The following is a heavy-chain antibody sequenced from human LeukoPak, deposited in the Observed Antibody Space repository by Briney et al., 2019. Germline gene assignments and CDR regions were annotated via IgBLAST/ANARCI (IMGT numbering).Heavy chain of an antibody. Sequence: GGSLRLSCVASGFTFSRHVLSWVRQAPGEGLEWVSGISGSGDTTYYADSVKGRFTISRDNSKNTLSLQMNSLRAEDTAVYSCVKDLNSATNSRSWGQGTLVTVSS. D-gene: IGHD1-26*01. CDR2: ISGSGDTT. CDR3: VKDLNSATNSRS. J-gene: IGHJ5*02. CDR1: GFTFSRHV. V-gene: IGHV3-23*01.